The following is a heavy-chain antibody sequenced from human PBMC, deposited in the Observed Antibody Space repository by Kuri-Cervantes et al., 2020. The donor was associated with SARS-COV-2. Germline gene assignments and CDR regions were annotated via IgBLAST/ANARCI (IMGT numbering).Heavy chain of an antibody. D-gene: IGHD6-13*01. Sequence: GGSLRLSCAASGFTFSNAWMSWVRQAPGKGLEWVGRIKSKTDGGTTDYAAPVKGRFTISRDDSKNTLYLQMNSLKTEDTAVYYCTRGIAAAGTPHYYYYYYMDVWGKGTTVTVSS. J-gene: IGHJ6*03. CDR1: GFTFSNAW. CDR2: IKSKTDGGTT. V-gene: IGHV3-15*01. CDR3: TRGIAAAGTPHYYYYYYMDV.